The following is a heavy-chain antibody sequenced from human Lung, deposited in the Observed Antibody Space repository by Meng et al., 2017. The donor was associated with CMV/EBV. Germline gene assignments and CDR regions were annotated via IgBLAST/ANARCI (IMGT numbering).Heavy chain of an antibody. Sequence: GESLKISCAVSGFIVSSKYMTWVRQTPGKGLAWVSIIYTGGSASYADSVKGRFTISRDNSKNTLYLQMNSLRAEDTAVYYCATQAPPGITDKDYFYYGMDVWGQGTTVTVSS. V-gene: IGHV3-53*01. CDR1: GFIVSSKY. J-gene: IGHJ6*02. CDR2: IYTGGSA. CDR3: ATQAPPGITDKDYFYYGMDV. D-gene: IGHD1-14*01.